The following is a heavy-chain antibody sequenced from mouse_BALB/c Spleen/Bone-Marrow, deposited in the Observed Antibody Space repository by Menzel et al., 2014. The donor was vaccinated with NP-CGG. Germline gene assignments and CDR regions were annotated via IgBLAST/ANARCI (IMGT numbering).Heavy chain of an antibody. V-gene: IGHV5-6*01. CDR1: GFTFSSYG. CDR3: TRQGSDGYDSREDWYFDV. CDR2: ISSGGTHT. J-gene: IGHJ1*01. D-gene: IGHD1-1*01. Sequence: ESGGDLVKPGGSLKLSCAASGFTFSSYGMSWVRQTPDKGLEWVATISSGGTHTFYPDSVKGRFTISRDNAKNTLYLQMSSLKSEDTAMYYCTRQGSDGYDSREDWYFDVWGAGTTVTVSS.